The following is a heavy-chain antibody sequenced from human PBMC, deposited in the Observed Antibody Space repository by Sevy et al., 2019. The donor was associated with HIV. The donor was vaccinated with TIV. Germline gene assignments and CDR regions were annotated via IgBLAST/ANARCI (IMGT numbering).Heavy chain of an antibody. V-gene: IGHV3-30*01. CDR1: GFGLSNHA. CDR2: ISYDARKK. Sequence: GGSLRLSCAASGFGLSNHAMIWVRQAPGKGLEWVAGISYDARKKYYADSVRGRFTISRDDSKNTLYLPMNSLTTEDTAVYYCARLVGYCSGGRCSIIDFWGQGTLVTVSS. D-gene: IGHD2-15*01. CDR3: ARLVGYCSGGRCSIIDF. J-gene: IGHJ4*02.